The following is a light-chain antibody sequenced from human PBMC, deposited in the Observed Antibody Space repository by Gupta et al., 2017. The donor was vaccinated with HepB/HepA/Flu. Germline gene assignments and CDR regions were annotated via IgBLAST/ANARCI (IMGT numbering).Light chain of an antibody. V-gene: IGKV3-20*01. Sequence: EIVLTQSPGTLSLSPGETVTLSCRASQSVSSTYLAWYQQKPGQAPRLLIYGASSRATGITDSFSGSGSGSGTDFTLTISRLEPEDLAVYYCQQCGTSQWTFGQGTKVEIK. J-gene: IGKJ1*01. CDR1: QSVSSTY. CDR3: QQCGTSQWT. CDR2: GAS.